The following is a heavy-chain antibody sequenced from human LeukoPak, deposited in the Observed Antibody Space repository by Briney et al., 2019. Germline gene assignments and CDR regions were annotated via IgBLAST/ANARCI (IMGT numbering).Heavy chain of an antibody. V-gene: IGHV4-34*01. CDR3: GFGRWLQFVNY. CDR1: GGSFGGYY. CDR2: INHSGST. Sequence: SETLSLTCAVYGGSFGGYYWSWIRQPPGKGLEWIGEINHSGSTNYNPSLKSRVTISVDTSKNQFSLKLSSVTAADTAVYYCGFGRWLQFVNYWGQGTLVTVSS. D-gene: IGHD5-24*01. J-gene: IGHJ4*02.